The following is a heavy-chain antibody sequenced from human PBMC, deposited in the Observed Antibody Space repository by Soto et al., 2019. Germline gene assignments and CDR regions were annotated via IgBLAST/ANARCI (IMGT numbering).Heavy chain of an antibody. Sequence: ASVKVSCKASGYTFTSYGISWVRQAPGQGLEWMGWISAYNGNTNYAQKLQGRVTMTTDTSTSTAYMELRSLRSDDTAVYYCARDEVVISSGDAFDIWGQGTMVTVSS. V-gene: IGHV1-18*04. CDR2: ISAYNGNT. CDR1: GYTFTSYG. D-gene: IGHD3-22*01. CDR3: ARDEVVISSGDAFDI. J-gene: IGHJ3*02.